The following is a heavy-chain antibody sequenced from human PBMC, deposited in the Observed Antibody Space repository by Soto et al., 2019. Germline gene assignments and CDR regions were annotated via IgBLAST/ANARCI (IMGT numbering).Heavy chain of an antibody. J-gene: IGHJ1*01. CDR1: GFTFSSYA. V-gene: IGHV3-23*01. CDR3: ANHQSYYDTNPGEYFQH. D-gene: IGHD3-22*01. CDR2: ISGSGGST. Sequence: GALSLSCAASGFTFSSYAMSWVRQAPGKGLEWVSAISGSGGSTYYADSVKGRFTISRDNSKNTLYLQMNSLRAEDTAVYYCANHQSYYDTNPGEYFQHWGQGTLVTVSS.